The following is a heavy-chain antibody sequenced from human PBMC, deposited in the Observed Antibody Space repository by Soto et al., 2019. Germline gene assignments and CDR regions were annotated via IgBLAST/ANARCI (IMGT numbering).Heavy chain of an antibody. CDR3: ARNMDYYYGRGSGNGHGV. CDR1: GYTFTAYH. J-gene: IGHJ6*02. CDR2: INPKFGDT. D-gene: IGHD3-10*02. V-gene: IGHV1-2*02. Sequence: QVRLVQSGAEVKEPGDSVRVSCEASGYTFTAYHIHWVRQAPGQGLEWMGWINPKFGDTGYAQDFQGRVSMTSDMSISKVYMELSRLTSDDTAIYYCARNMDYYYGRGSGNGHGVWGQWTTVTVFS.